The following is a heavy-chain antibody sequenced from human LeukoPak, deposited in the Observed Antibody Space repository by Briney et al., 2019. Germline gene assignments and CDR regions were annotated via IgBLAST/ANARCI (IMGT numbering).Heavy chain of an antibody. CDR2: ISGSGGTT. J-gene: IGHJ5*02. CDR3: AKDRVAMIVARFDP. CDR1: GFTFSSYA. D-gene: IGHD3-22*01. V-gene: IGHV3-23*01. Sequence: GGSLRLSCAASGFTFSSYAMSWVRQAPGKGLEWVSAISGSGGTTYYADSVKGRFTISRDNSKNTLYLQMNSLRVEDTAVYYCAKDRVAMIVARFDPWGQGTLVTVSS.